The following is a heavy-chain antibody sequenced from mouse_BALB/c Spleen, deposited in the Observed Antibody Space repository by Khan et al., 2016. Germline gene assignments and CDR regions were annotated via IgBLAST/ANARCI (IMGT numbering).Heavy chain of an antibody. CDR1: GFNIKDTY. CDR3: GRWRGYDGGGYAMDY. D-gene: IGHD2-14*01. V-gene: IGHV14-3*02. CDR2: IDPANGNT. Sequence: VQLKESGAELVKPGASVKLSCTASGFNIKDTYMHWVKQRPEQGLEWIGRIDPANGNTKYDPKFQGKATITADTSSNTAYLQLSSLTSEDTAVYYCGRWRGYDGGGYAMDYWGQGTSVTVSS. J-gene: IGHJ4*01.